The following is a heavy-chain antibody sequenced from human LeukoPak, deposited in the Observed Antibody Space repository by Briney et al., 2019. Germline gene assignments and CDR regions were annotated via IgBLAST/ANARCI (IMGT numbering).Heavy chain of an antibody. CDR1: GGTFSSYA. D-gene: IGHD6-13*01. Sequence: ASVKVSCKASGGTFSSYAISWVRQAPGQGLEWMGGIIPIFGTANYAQKFQGRVTITADESTSTAHMELSSLRSEDTAVYYCARGGVVAAAVEFDYWGQGTLVTVSS. J-gene: IGHJ4*02. CDR2: IIPIFGTA. CDR3: ARGGVVAAAVEFDY. V-gene: IGHV1-69*13.